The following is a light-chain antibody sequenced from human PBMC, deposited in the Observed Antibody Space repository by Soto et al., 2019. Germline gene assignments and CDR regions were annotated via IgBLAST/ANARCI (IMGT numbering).Light chain of an antibody. CDR1: SSDVGGFNY. J-gene: IGLJ1*01. CDR2: DVT. V-gene: IGLV2-14*03. CDR3: NSYTSSSTYV. Sequence: QSALTQPASVSGSPGQSITISCTGTSSDVGGFNYVSWYQQHPGKAPKLMIYDVTNRPSGVSYRFPGSKSGNTASLTISGLQAEDEADYYCNSYTSSSTYVFGTGTQLTVL.